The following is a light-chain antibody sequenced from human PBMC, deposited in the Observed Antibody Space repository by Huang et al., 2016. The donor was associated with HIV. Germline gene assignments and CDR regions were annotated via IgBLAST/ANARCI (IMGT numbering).Light chain of an antibody. Sequence: AIQMTQSPSSLSASVGDRVTITCRASQAIRNDLGWYQQKPGKAPTLLIYAASSLQSGVPSRFSGSGAGTNFTLTISSRQPEDFATYYCLQDYNYPRTFGQGTKVEI. J-gene: IGKJ1*01. CDR1: QAIRND. CDR3: LQDYNYPRT. CDR2: AAS. V-gene: IGKV1-6*01.